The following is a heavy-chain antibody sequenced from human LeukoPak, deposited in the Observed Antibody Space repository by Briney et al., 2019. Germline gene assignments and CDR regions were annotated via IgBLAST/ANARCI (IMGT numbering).Heavy chain of an antibody. CDR1: GFTVSSSY. Sequence: PGGSLRLSCAASGFTVSSSYMSWVRQAPGKGLEWVSVIYSGGSTYYADSVKGRFTISRDNSKNTLYLQMNSLRAEDTAVYYCARDYKSTNAFDIWGQGTMVTVSS. J-gene: IGHJ3*02. CDR2: IYSGGST. CDR3: ARDYKSTNAFDI. V-gene: IGHV3-53*01. D-gene: IGHD2/OR15-2a*01.